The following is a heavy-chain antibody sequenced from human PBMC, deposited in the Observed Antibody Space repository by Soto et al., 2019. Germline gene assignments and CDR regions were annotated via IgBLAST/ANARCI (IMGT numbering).Heavy chain of an antibody. CDR1: GGCVSSRTYY. V-gene: IGHV4-39*07. CDR3: ARKKSYYYGPYFDY. D-gene: IGHD3-10*01. CDR2: VNHSGST. J-gene: IGHJ4*02. Sequence: PSETLSLTCTVSGGCVSSRTYYCGWVRQPPGKGLEWIGKVNHSGSTNYNPSLKSRVTISVDTSKNQFSLNLSSVTAADTAVYYSARKKSYYYGPYFDYWGQGTLVTVSS.